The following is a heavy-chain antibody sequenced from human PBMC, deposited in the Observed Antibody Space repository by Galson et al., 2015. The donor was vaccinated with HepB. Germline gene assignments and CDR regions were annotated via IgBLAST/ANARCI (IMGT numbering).Heavy chain of an antibody. V-gene: IGHV2-70*11. CDR1: GFSLSTSGMS. J-gene: IGHJ4*02. D-gene: IGHD7-27*01. Sequence: PALVKPTQTLTLTCTFSGFSLSTSGMSVNWIRQPPGKALEWLARIDWDDDKYYSTSLKTRLTISKDTSKNQVVLTMTNMDPVDAATYYCARMETGLNWELNSWGQGTLVTVSS. CDR2: IDWDDDK. CDR3: ARMETGLNWELNS.